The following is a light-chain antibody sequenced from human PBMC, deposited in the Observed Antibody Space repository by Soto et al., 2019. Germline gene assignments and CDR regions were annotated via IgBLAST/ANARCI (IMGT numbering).Light chain of an antibody. Sequence: DIVMTQTPLFSPVTLGQPASISCRSSQSLVHSYGNTYLSWLHQRPGQPPRLLIYKISNRFFGVPDRFSGSGAGTDFTLRISRVEAEDVGIYYCMQVTHFPYTFGQGSKLEI. J-gene: IGKJ2*01. CDR3: MQVTHFPYT. V-gene: IGKV2-24*01. CDR2: KIS. CDR1: QSLVHSYGNTY.